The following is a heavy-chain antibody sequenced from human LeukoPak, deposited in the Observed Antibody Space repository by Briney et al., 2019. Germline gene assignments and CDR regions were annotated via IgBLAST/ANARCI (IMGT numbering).Heavy chain of an antibody. Sequence: GGSLSLSCAASGFTFSSYAMHWVRQAPGKGLEWVAVISYDGSNKYYADSVKGRFTISRDNSKDTLYLQMNSLRAEDTAVYYCAKVEYTTSWYGVGSLDYWGQGTLVTVSS. CDR2: ISYDGSNK. V-gene: IGHV3-30-3*01. CDR3: AKVEYTTSWYGVGSLDY. D-gene: IGHD6-13*01. CDR1: GFTFSSYA. J-gene: IGHJ4*02.